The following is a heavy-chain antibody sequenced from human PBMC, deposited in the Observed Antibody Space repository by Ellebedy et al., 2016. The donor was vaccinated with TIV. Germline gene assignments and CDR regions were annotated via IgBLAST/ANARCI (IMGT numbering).Heavy chain of an antibody. J-gene: IGHJ6*02. D-gene: IGHD3-10*01. V-gene: IGHV4-39*01. Sequence: MPSETLSLTCTVSGGSISSSSYYWGWIRQPPGKGLEWIGSIYYSGSAYYNPSLKSRVTIPVDTSKNQFSLKLSSVTAADTAVYYCARQVVRGGNYRMDVWGQGTTVTVSS. CDR1: GGSISSSSYY. CDR3: ARQVVRGGNYRMDV. CDR2: IYYSGSA.